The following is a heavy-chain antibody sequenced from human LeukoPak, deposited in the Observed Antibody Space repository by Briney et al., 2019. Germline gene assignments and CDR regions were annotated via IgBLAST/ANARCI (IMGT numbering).Heavy chain of an antibody. J-gene: IGHJ4*02. CDR2: IKKDGSEI. CDR1: GFAFSNFW. V-gene: IGHV3-7*01. D-gene: IGHD4-17*01. Sequence: GGSLRLSCAASGFAFSNFWMSWVRQPPGKGLEWVANIKKDGSEINYVDSVKGRFTISRDNAKNSLYLQMNSLRAEDTAVYYCARDSLDYDIDCWGQGTLVTVSS. CDR3: ARDSLDYDIDC.